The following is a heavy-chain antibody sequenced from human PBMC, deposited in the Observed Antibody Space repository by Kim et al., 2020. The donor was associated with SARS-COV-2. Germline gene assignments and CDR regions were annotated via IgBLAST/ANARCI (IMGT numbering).Heavy chain of an antibody. CDR3: ARGWLLYSGFDFDY. D-gene: IGHD3-9*01. V-gene: IGHV1-46*01. Sequence: AQKFQGRVTMTRDTSTSTVYMELSSLRSDDTAVYYCARGWLLYSGFDFDYWGQGTLVTVSS. J-gene: IGHJ4*02.